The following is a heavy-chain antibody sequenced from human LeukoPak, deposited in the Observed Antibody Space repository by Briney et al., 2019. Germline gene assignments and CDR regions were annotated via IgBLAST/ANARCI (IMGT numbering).Heavy chain of an antibody. V-gene: IGHV3-11*01. Sequence: GGSLRLSCAASGFTFSDYYMSWIRQAPGKELAWVSYISSSGSTIYYADSVKGRFTISRDNAKNSLYLQMNSLRAEDTAVYYCARDHYYDSSGYLLGYWGQGTLVTVSS. CDR1: GFTFSDYY. CDR2: ISSSGSTI. CDR3: ARDHYYDSSGYLLGY. D-gene: IGHD3-22*01. J-gene: IGHJ4*02.